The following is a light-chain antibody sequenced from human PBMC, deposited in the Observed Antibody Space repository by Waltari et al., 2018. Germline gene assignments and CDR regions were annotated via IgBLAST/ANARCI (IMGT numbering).Light chain of an antibody. J-gene: IGKJ1*01. V-gene: IGKV4-1*01. CDR2: WAS. Sequence: DIVLTQSPDSLAVSLGGRATINCKSSQSCLYSSNNKNYLAWYQQKPGQPPKLLICWASVRESGVPDRFSGSGSGTDFTLTISSLQAEDVAVYYCQQYYSTPPTFGQGTKVEIK. CDR1: QSCLYSSNNKNY. CDR3: QQYYSTPPT.